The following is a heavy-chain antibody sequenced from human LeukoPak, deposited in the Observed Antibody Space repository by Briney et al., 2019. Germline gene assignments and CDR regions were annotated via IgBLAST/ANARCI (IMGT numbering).Heavy chain of an antibody. CDR3: AKDTKDYYFYAFDI. D-gene: IGHD2-21*02. CDR1: GFTFEDYA. V-gene: IGHV3-9*01. Sequence: PGGSLRLSCAASGFTFEDYAVHGVRQAPAKGLEGVAGISWNSGSIGYADSVKGRFTISRDNAKNSLYLQMNSLRAEATALYYCAKDTKDYYFYAFDIWGQGTMVTVSS. J-gene: IGHJ3*02. CDR2: ISWNSGSI.